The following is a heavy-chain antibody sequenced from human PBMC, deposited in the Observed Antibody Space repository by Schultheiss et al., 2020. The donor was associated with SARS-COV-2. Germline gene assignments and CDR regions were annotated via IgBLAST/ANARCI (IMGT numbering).Heavy chain of an antibody. J-gene: IGHJ4*02. V-gene: IGHV3-38-3*01. Sequence: GGSLRLSCAASTFAFNSYTMSWVRQAPGKGLEWVSSISGGSTYYADSRKGRFTISRDNSKDTLHLQMNSLRSEDTAVYYCAREVPAANSIQPVYYFDYWGQGTLVTVSS. CDR3: AREVPAANSIQPVYYFDY. CDR1: TFAFNSYT. CDR2: ISGGST. D-gene: IGHD2-2*01.